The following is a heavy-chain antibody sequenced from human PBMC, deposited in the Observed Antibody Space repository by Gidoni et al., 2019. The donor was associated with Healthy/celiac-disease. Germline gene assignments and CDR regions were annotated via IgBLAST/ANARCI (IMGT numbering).Heavy chain of an antibody. D-gene: IGHD6-19*01. V-gene: IGHV1-24*01. CDR3: ATSGIAVAGTVSGGAFDI. J-gene: IGHJ3*02. CDR2: FDPEDGET. CDR1: GYTLTELS. Sequence: QVQLVQSGAGVKKPGASVKVSCKVSGYTLTELSMHWVRQAPGKGLEWMGGFDPEDGETIYAQKFQGRVTMTEDTSTDTAYMELSSLRSEDTAVYYCATSGIAVAGTVSGGAFDIWGQGTMVTVSS.